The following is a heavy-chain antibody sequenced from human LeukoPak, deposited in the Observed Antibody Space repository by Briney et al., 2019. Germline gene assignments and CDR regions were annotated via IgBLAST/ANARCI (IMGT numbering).Heavy chain of an antibody. CDR2: INPNSGGT. CDR1: GYTFINYG. CDR3: ARTVPNTVTTLSY. V-gene: IGHV1-2*02. J-gene: IGHJ4*02. Sequence: GASVKVSCKASGYTFINYGITWVRQAPGQGLEWLGWINPNSGGTNYAQKFQGRVTMTRDTSISTAYMELSGLRSDDTAVYYCARTVPNTVTTLSYWGQGTLVTVSS. D-gene: IGHD4-17*01.